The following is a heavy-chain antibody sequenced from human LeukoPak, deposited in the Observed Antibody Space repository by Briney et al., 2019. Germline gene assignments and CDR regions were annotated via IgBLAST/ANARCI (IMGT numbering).Heavy chain of an antibody. J-gene: IGHJ6*03. CDR3: ARRGTGPYYYYMDV. V-gene: IGHV5-51*01. D-gene: IGHD7-27*01. CDR2: IYPDDSDS. Sequence: PGESLKISCKGSGYSFTTYWIGWVRQMPGKGLEWMGIIYPDDSDSRYSPSFQGQVSTSVDKSVSAAYLQWSSLKASDTAMYYCARRGTGPYYYYMDVWGKGTTVTVSS. CDR1: GYSFTTYW.